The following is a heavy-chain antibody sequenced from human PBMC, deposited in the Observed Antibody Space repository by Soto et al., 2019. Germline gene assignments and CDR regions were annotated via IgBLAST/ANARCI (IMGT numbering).Heavy chain of an antibody. CDR3: TRGGTIFGSMIY. J-gene: IGHJ4*02. D-gene: IGHD3-3*01. Sequence: SETLSLTCTVSGGSISSYYWSWIRQPPGKGLEWIGYIYYTGSTNYNPSLQSRVTISVDTSKNQFSLKLISVTAADTAVYYCTRGGTIFGSMIYWGQGTLVTVSS. CDR2: IYYTGST. V-gene: IGHV4-59*01. CDR1: GGSISSYY.